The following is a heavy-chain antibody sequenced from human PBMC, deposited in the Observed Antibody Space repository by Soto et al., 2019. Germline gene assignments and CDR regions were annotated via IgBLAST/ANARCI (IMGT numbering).Heavy chain of an antibody. D-gene: IGHD6-13*01. V-gene: IGHV4-39*01. CDR1: GGSISGSIFY. J-gene: IGHJ5*02. CDR2: INYSGTT. CDR3: ARGARSSSWTAWFDP. Sequence: SETLSLTCFVSGGSISGSIFYWGWVRQSPGKGLEWIGSINYSGTTYYSPSLSSRVTVSVDTSKNQFSLNLASVTAADSAVYYCARGARSSSWTAWFDPWGQGTLDTVS.